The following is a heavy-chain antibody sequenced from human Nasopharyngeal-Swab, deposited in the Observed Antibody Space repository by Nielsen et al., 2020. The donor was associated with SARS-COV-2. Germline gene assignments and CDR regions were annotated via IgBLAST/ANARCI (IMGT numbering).Heavy chain of an antibody. CDR1: GGSISSSSYY. D-gene: IGHD1-26*01. CDR2: IYYSGST. CDR3: ARDGSSGGATSAFDI. Sequence: SETLSLTCTVSGGSISSSSYYWGWIRQPPGKGLEWIGSIYYSGSTYYNPSLKSRVTISVDTSKNQFSLKLSSVTAADTAVYYCARDGSSGGATSAFDIWGQGTMVTVSS. J-gene: IGHJ3*02. V-gene: IGHV4-39*07.